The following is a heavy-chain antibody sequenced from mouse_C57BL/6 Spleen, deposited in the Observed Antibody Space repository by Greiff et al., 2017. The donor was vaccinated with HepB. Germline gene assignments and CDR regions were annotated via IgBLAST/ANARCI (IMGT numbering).Heavy chain of an antibody. CDR3: ARSGGYDGYFDV. Sequence: VQLQQSGAELVKPGASVKISCKASGYAFSSYWMNWVKQRPGKGLEWIGQIYPGDGDTNYNGKFKGKATLTADKSSSTAYMQLSSLTSEDSAVYFCARSGGYDGYFDVWGTGTTVTVSS. CDR1: GYAFSSYW. CDR2: IYPGDGDT. V-gene: IGHV1-80*01. D-gene: IGHD2-2*01. J-gene: IGHJ1*03.